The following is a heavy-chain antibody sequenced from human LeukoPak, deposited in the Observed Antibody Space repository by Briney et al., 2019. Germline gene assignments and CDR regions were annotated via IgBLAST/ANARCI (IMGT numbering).Heavy chain of an antibody. CDR1: GFSLSTSGVG. CDR3: AHRGDFWSGYYTEFNWFDY. D-gene: IGHD3-3*01. Sequence: SGPTLVKPTQTLTLTCTFSGFSLSTSGVGVGWIRQPPGKALEWLALIYWDDDKRYSPSLKSRLTITKDTSKNQVVLTMTNMDPVDTATYYCAHRGDFWSGYYTEFNWFDYWGQGTLVTVSS. J-gene: IGHJ5*01. CDR2: IYWDDDK. V-gene: IGHV2-5*02.